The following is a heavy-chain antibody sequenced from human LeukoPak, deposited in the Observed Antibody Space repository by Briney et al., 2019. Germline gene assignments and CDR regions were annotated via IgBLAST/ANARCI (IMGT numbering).Heavy chain of an antibody. CDR2: ISYDGSNK. D-gene: IGHD5-18*01. CDR1: GFTFSSYG. J-gene: IGHJ4*02. Sequence: GGSLRLSCAASGFTFSSYGMHWVRQAPGKGQEWVAVISYDGSNKYHADSVKGRFTISRDNSKNTLYLQMNSLRAEDTAVYYCAKDADTAMVGLFDYWGQGTLVTVSS. CDR3: AKDADTAMVGLFDY. V-gene: IGHV3-30*18.